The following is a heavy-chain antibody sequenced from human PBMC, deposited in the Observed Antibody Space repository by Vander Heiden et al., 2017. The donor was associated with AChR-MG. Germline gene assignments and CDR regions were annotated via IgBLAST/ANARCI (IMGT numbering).Heavy chain of an antibody. CDR1: GLTFSSYS. V-gene: IGHV3-21*01. CDR3: ARDRGQSSGWGYTFDI. Sequence: EVQLVESGGGLVKPGGSLRLSCEASGLTFSSYSMNRVRQAPGSRLEWVSSLSGTLRDIYHADSVKGRFTISRDNTKSSLYLQMNSLRAEDTAVYYCARDRGQSSGWGYTFDIWGQGTMVTVSS. D-gene: IGHD6-19*01. CDR2: LSGTLRDI. J-gene: IGHJ3*02.